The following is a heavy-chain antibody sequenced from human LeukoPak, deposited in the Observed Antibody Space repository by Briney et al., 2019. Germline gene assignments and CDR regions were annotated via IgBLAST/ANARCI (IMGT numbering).Heavy chain of an antibody. CDR2: IYYTGAT. CDR3: ARAGYSYGTGYYYDY. V-gene: IGHV4-59*01. CDR1: GGSISSYY. Sequence: SETLSLTCTVSGGSISSYYWSWIRLPPGKGLEWIGYIYYTGATYYNPSLKSRVTISLDTSKDQFSLKLSSVTAADAAVYYCARAGYSYGTGYYYDYWGQGALVTVSS. D-gene: IGHD5-18*01. J-gene: IGHJ4*02.